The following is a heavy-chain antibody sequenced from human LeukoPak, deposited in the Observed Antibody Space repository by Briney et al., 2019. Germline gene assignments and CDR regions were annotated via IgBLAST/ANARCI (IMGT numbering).Heavy chain of an antibody. V-gene: IGHV4-4*07. D-gene: IGHD1-26*01. CDR1: GGSVRSYW. Sequence: PSETLSLTCDVSGGSVRSYWWGWVRQPAGKGLEWLGRIYSTGSTRFNPSLKSRLTLSIDTSTNQFSLKLTSVTAADTAVYFCARQGYTVSYYFLDYWSQGTLVAVSS. CDR3: ARQGYTVSYYFLDY. CDR2: IYSTGST. J-gene: IGHJ4*02.